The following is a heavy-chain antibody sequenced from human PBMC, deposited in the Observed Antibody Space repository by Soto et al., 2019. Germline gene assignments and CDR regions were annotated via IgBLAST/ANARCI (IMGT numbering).Heavy chain of an antibody. V-gene: IGHV3-23*01. Sequence: EVQLLESGGSLVQPGGSLRLSCVASSFTFSSYAMAWVRQAPGKGLQWVSSIAGSGGDISYADSVKGRFTISRDNSKNTLYLQMDSLRAEDTAIYYCAKKYRWTYPFDYWGQGTLVTVSS. J-gene: IGHJ4*02. D-gene: IGHD3-16*02. CDR1: SFTFSSYA. CDR3: AKKYRWTYPFDY. CDR2: IAGSGGDI.